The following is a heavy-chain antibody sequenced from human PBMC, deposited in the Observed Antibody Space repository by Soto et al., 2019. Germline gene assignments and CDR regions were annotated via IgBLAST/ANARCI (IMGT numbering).Heavy chain of an antibody. D-gene: IGHD3-16*02. J-gene: IGHJ4*02. CDR3: ARSVAVHRAHIYX. CDR1: GGSISGSY. Sequence: PSETLSLTCSVSGGSISGSYWSWIRQSPGKGLEGLGYVYYTGSTNYSPALRSRVSISVETSKNELSLRLSSATAADTAVYFCARSVAVHRAHIYXWGQGTQFTVSX. CDR2: VYYTGST. V-gene: IGHV4-59*01.